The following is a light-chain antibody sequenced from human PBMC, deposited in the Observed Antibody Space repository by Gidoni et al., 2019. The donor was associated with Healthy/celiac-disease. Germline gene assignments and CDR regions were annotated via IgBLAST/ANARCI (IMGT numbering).Light chain of an antibody. Sequence: QSALTQPVSVSGSPGQSITISCTGTSSDVGGYNYVSWYQQHPGKAPKLMIYDVSNRPSGVSNRFSGSKSGNTASLTSSGLQAEDEADYYCSSYTSSSSYVFGTGTKVTVL. J-gene: IGLJ1*01. CDR2: DVS. CDR1: SSDVGGYNY. CDR3: SSYTSSSSYV. V-gene: IGLV2-14*01.